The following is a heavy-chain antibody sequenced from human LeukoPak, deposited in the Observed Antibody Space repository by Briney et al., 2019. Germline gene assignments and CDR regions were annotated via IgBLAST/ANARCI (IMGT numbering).Heavy chain of an antibody. J-gene: IGHJ4*02. Sequence: GGSLRLSCAASGFTFSSYSMNWVRQAPGKGLEWVSYISSSSSTIYYADSVKGRFTISRDNAKNSLYLQMNSLRVEDTAVYYCATYVLGAVPGKNSWGQGTLVTVSS. D-gene: IGHD6-13*01. CDR3: ATYVLGAVPGKNS. CDR2: ISSSSSTI. V-gene: IGHV3-48*01. CDR1: GFTFSSYS.